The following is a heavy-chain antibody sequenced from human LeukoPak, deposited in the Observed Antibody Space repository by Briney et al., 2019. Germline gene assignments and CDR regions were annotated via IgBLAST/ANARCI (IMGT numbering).Heavy chain of an antibody. V-gene: IGHV3-21*01. J-gene: IGHJ4*02. Sequence: GGSLRLSRAASGFTFSSYSMNWVRQAPGKGPEWVSSISSSSSYIYYADSLKGRFTISRDNAKNSLYLQMNSLRAEDTAVYYCARVPGDYWGQGILVTVSS. CDR2: ISSSSSYI. CDR3: ARVPGDY. CDR1: GFTFSSYS.